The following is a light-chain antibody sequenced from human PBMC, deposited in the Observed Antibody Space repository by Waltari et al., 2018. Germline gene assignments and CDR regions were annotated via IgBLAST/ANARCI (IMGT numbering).Light chain of an antibody. CDR1: SXXVXXXNX. CDR3: XSYAGXXV. CDR2: EGS. J-gene: IGLJ3*02. Sequence: SALXXPASVSGSPGQXITISXXGTSXXVXXXNXVSWYQQPPGKAPKLMIFEGSKRPSGVSNRFSGSKSXNTXXXTISGLXAXXEXDXXXXSYAGXXVXXGXTKLTVL. V-gene: IGLV2-23*01.